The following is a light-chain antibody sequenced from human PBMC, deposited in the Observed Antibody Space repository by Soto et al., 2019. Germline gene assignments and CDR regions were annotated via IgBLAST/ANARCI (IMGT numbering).Light chain of an antibody. CDR3: SSYGGSNNVV. CDR2: VVS. CDR1: SSDVGGDNY. J-gene: IGLJ2*01. Sequence: QSALTQPPSASGSPGQSVTISCTGTSSDVGGDNYVSWYQQHPGKAPTLMIYVVSKRPSGVPARFSGSKSGNTASLTVSGLQAEDEADYYCSSYGGSNNVVFGGGTKLTVL. V-gene: IGLV2-8*01.